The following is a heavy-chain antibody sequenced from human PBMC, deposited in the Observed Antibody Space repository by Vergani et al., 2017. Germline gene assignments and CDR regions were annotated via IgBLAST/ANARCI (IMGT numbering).Heavy chain of an antibody. J-gene: IGHJ4*02. Sequence: QVQLQESGPGLVKPSETLSLTCTVSGGSISSYYWSWIRQPPGKGLEWIGEINHSGSTNYNPSLKSRVTISVDTSKNQFSLKLSSVTAADTAVYYCARGVRGSSSWRRDYWGQGTLVTVSS. CDR2: INHSGST. CDR1: GGSISSYY. CDR3: ARGVRGSSSWRRDY. V-gene: IGHV4-59*12. D-gene: IGHD6-13*01.